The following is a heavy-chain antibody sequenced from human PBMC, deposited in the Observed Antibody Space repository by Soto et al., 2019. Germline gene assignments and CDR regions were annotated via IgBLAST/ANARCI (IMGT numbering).Heavy chain of an antibody. V-gene: IGHV1-24*01. Sequence: ASVKVSCKVSGYTLTELSMHWVRQAPGKGLEWMGGFDPEDGETIYAQKFQGRVTMTEDTSTDTAYMELSSLRSEDTAVYYCVGTRFLEPPYSPWDWDYWGQGTLVTVSS. CDR2: FDPEDGET. D-gene: IGHD3-3*01. CDR3: VGTRFLEPPYSPWDWDY. J-gene: IGHJ4*02. CDR1: GYTLTELS.